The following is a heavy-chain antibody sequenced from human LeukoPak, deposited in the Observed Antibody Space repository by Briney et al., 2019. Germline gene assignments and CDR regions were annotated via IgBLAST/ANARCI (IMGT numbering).Heavy chain of an antibody. CDR1: GFTFSSYA. Sequence: GGSLRLSCAASGFTFSSYAMHWVRQAPGKGLEWVAVISYDGSNKYYADSVKGRFTISRDNSKNTLYLQMNSLRAEDTVVYYCARGYDILTGYYYYFDYWGQGTLVTVSS. CDR2: ISYDGSNK. CDR3: ARGYDILTGYYYYFDY. D-gene: IGHD3-9*01. V-gene: IGHV3-30-3*01. J-gene: IGHJ4*02.